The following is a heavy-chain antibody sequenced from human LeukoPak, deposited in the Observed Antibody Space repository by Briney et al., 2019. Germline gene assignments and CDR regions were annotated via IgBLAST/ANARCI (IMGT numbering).Heavy chain of an antibody. D-gene: IGHD3-10*01. J-gene: IGHJ3*02. CDR3: ARSRAGSGSYFGAFDI. V-gene: IGHV3-53*01. CDR1: GVTVSSNY. Sequence: GGSLRLSCAASGVTVSSNYISWVRQAPGKGLEWVSVIYSDGRTYYTDSVKGRFTISRDNSKNTLYLQMNSLKAEDTAVYYCARSRAGSGSYFGAFDIWGQGTMVTVSS. CDR2: IYSDGRT.